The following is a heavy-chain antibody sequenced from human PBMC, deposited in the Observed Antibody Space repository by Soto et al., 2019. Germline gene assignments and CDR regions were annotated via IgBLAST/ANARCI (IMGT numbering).Heavy chain of an antibody. CDR1: GASINSGGYY. J-gene: IGHJ5*02. CDR2: IYFSGST. CDR3: ASGIAWGVIVAS. D-gene: IGHD3-16*02. V-gene: IGHV4-31*03. Sequence: QVQLQESGPGPVRPSETLSLTCTVSGASINSGGYYWSWIRQLPGTGLEWIGYIYFSGSTYYNPSLESRVTISLDTSQNHFSLKMSSVIAADTAGYYWASGIAWGVIVASWGQGTLVTVS.